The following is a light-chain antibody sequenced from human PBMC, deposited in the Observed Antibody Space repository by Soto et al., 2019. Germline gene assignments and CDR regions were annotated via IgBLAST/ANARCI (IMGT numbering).Light chain of an antibody. CDR2: TAG. J-gene: IGLJ1*01. CDR1: SSNIGSNT. CDR3: SSYTTSSTYV. Sequence: QSALTQPLSASASPGQRVTISCSGGSSNIGSNTVAWYQHLPGTAPPRLIFTAGQRPSGVPGRFSGSKSGTSASLAISGLQSEDEGDYYCSSYTTSSTYVFGTGTKLTVL. V-gene: IGLV1-44*01.